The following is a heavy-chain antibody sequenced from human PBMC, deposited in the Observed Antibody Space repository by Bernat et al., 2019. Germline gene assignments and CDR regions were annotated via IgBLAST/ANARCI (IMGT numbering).Heavy chain of an antibody. D-gene: IGHD6-19*01. CDR2: ISRSSSDI. CDR1: GFTFSSYS. CDR3: AGPDSSGFFDY. J-gene: IGHJ4*02. Sequence: EVQLVESGGGLVTPGGSLRLSCAASGFTFSSYSMKWVRQAPGRGLEWVSAISRSSSDIYYAASVKGRFTISRDNAKNSLYLQMNSLTAEDTAVYYCAGPDSSGFFDYWGQGTLVTVSS. V-gene: IGHV3-21*01.